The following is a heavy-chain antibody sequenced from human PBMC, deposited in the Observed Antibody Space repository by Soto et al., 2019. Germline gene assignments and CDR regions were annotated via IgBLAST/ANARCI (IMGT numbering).Heavy chain of an antibody. V-gene: IGHV1-2*04. J-gene: IGHJ3*02. D-gene: IGHD3-22*01. CDR1: GYTFTGYY. CDR3: AISRYYYDSSGYHLTGAFDI. CDR2: INPNSGGT. Sequence: ASVKVSCKASGYTFTGYYMHWVRQAPGQGLERMGWINPNSGGTNYAQKFQGWVTMTRDTSISTAYMELSRLRSDDTAVYYCAISRYYYDSSGYHLTGAFDIWGQGTMVTVSS.